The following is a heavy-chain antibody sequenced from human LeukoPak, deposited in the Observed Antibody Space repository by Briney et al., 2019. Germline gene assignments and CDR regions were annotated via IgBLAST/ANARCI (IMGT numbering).Heavy chain of an antibody. V-gene: IGHV4-59*08. CDR2: GHYSGST. D-gene: IGHD2-8*01. CDR3: AKWASDNRAFDL. J-gene: IGHJ4*02. CDR1: GTSITSYY. Sequence: SETLSLTCTVSGTSITSYYWNWIRQAPGQGPEWIGYGHYSGSTKYNPPLKSRVTVSVDTSKNQFSLRLSSVTAADTAVYFCAKWASDNRAFDLWGQGTLVTVSS.